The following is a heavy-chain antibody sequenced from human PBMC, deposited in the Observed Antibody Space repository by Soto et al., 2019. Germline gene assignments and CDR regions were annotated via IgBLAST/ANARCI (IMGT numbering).Heavy chain of an antibody. CDR1: GFTFSSYV. CDR3: AKTTGWYDAFDI. V-gene: IGHV3-23*01. J-gene: IGHJ3*02. D-gene: IGHD6-19*01. CDR2: ISGSGGST. Sequence: EVQLLESGGGLVQPGGSLRLSCAASGFTFSSYVVSWVRQAPGKGLEWVSVISGSGGSTYYADSVKGRFTISRDNSRNTLYLQMNSLRAEDTAVYYCAKTTGWYDAFDIWGQGTMVTVSS.